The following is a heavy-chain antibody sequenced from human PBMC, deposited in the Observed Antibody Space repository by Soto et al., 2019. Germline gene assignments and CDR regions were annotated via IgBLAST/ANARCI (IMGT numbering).Heavy chain of an antibody. D-gene: IGHD3-10*01. V-gene: IGHV4-39*01. CDR1: GGSISSRTFW. J-gene: IGHJ4*02. CDR2: MYYSGSS. Sequence: QLQLQESGPGLVKPSETLSLTCSVSGGSISSRTFWWAWIRQPPGKGLEWIGGMYYSGSSYSSPSLKSRVTLPVDTSNNQLCLKLNSVTAADTAVYYCARHPRDAYNSGGSGIFDYWGQGTLVTVSS. CDR3: ARHPRDAYNSGGSGIFDY.